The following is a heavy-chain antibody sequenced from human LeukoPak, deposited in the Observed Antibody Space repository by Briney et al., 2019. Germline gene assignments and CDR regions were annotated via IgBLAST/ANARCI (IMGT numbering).Heavy chain of an antibody. CDR2: IDPSTSNT. J-gene: IGHJ3*01. CDR3: AGRWFGVQIDAFDF. V-gene: IGHV5-10-1*01. D-gene: IGHD3-10*01. Sequence: PGESLKISCQGSGYSFTNYWITWVRQMPGKGLEWMGRIDPSTSNTNYSPSFQGHVTISADKSINTAYLQWSSLKASDTAMYYCAGRWFGVQIDAFDFWGQGTMVTVSS. CDR1: GYSFTNYW.